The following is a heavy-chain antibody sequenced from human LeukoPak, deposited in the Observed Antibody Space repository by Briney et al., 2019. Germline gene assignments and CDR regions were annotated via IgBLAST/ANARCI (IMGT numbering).Heavy chain of an antibody. Sequence: SVKVSCRASGGTFSSYAISWVRQAPGQGLEWMGRIIPIFGTANYAQKFQGRVTITTDESTSTAYMELSSLRFEDTAVYYCARDDDSSGYYYFFDIWGQGTMVTVSS. CDR1: GGTFSSYA. D-gene: IGHD3-22*01. CDR2: IIPIFGTA. CDR3: ARDDDSSGYYYFFDI. V-gene: IGHV1-69*05. J-gene: IGHJ3*02.